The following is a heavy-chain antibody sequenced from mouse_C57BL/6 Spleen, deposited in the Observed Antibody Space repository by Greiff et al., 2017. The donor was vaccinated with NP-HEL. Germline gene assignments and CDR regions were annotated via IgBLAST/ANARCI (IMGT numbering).Heavy chain of an antibody. J-gene: IGHJ4*01. D-gene: IGHD2-13*01. V-gene: IGHV1-26*01. CDR1: GYTFTDYY. CDR3: ARKVINAMDY. CDR2: INPNNGGT. Sequence: LVEPGASVKISCKASGYTFTDYYMNWVKQSHGKSLEWIGDINPNNGGTSYNQKFKGKATLTVDKSSSTAYMELRSLTSEDSAVYYCARKVINAMDYWGQGTSVTVSS.